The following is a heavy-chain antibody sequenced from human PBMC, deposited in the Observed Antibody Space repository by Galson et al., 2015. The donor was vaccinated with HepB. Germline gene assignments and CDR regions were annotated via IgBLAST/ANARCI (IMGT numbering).Heavy chain of an antibody. Sequence: SLRLSCAASGFTFSDYYMSWIRQAPGKGLEWVSYISSSSSYTNYADSVKGRFTISRDNAKNSLYLQMNSLRAEDTAVYYCATWGEGKYDSSVYYSVGYYYWGQGTRVDGSS. J-gene: IGHJ4*02. D-gene: IGHD3-22*01. CDR3: ATWGEGKYDSSVYYSVGYYY. CDR1: GFTFSDYY. CDR2: ISSSSSYT. V-gene: IGHV3-11*06.